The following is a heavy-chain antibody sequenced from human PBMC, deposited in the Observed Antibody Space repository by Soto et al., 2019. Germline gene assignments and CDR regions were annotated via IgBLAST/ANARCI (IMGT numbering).Heavy chain of an antibody. CDR3: ARADPDASVGY. J-gene: IGHJ4*02. V-gene: IGHV4-59*11. D-gene: IGHD3-16*01. CDR1: GGSMSSHY. CDR2: ISYSGST. Sequence: PSETLSLPYTVSGGSMSSHYWTWLRQPPGKGLEWNAYISYSGSTYYNPSLKSRVTISADTSRNQFSLKLSSVIAADTAVYYCARADPDASVGYWGQGTLVTVSS.